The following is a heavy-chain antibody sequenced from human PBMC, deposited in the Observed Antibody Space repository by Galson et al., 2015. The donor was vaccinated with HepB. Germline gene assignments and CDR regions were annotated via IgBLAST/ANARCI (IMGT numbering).Heavy chain of an antibody. Sequence: QSGAEVKKSGESLKISCQVSGYTFANYWIAWVRQMPGKGLEWMGFIYPGDSDTTYSPSFQGQVTISADDSISTAFLQWSTLKASDTAIYYCVGLSQNPSGSFFEYWGQGTLVTVSS. D-gene: IGHD1-26*01. CDR1: GYTFANYW. CDR2: IYPGDSDT. V-gene: IGHV5-51*01. CDR3: VGLSQNPSGSFFEY. J-gene: IGHJ4*02.